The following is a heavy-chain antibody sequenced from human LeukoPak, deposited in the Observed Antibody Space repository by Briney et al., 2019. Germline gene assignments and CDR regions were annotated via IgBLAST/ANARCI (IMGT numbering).Heavy chain of an antibody. D-gene: IGHD6-19*01. J-gene: IGHJ4*02. CDR3: ARGDNSGWYFFDY. CDR1: GYTFTDHW. Sequence: GESLKISCKASGYTFTDHWIGWVRQMPGKGLXXXGIIYPGDSDTRYSPSFQGQVTISADKSISTAYLQWRNLQAPDTAMYYCARGDNSGWYFFDYWGQGTLVTVSS. V-gene: IGHV5-51*01. CDR2: IYPGDSDT.